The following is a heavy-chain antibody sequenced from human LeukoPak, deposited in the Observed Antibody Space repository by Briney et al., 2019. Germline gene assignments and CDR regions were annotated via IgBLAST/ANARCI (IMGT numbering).Heavy chain of an antibody. CDR1: GASISSPNW. Sequence: PSGTLSLTCAVSGASISSPNWWSWVRQPPGKGLEWIGEIYHSGSTNYNPSLESRATISVDKSKNQFSLKLNSVTAADTAVYYCASNGPRNYYDSSGYYGGFHYWGQGTLVTVSS. J-gene: IGHJ4*02. CDR2: IYHSGST. D-gene: IGHD3-22*01. CDR3: ASNGPRNYYDSSGYYGGFHY. V-gene: IGHV4-4*02.